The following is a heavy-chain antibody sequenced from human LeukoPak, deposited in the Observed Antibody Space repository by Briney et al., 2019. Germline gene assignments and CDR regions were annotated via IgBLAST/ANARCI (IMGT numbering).Heavy chain of an antibody. CDR2: INPNSGGT. CDR3: ARVFYRYCSSTSCYNSGYYFDY. V-gene: IGHV1-2*02. CDR1: GYTFTGYY. Sequence: GASVKVSCKASGYTFTGYYMHWVRQAPGQGLEWMGWINPNSGGTNYAQKFQGRVTMTRDTSISTAYMELSRLRSDDTAVYYCARVFYRYCSSTSCYNSGYYFDYWGQGTLVTVSS. D-gene: IGHD2-2*02. J-gene: IGHJ4*02.